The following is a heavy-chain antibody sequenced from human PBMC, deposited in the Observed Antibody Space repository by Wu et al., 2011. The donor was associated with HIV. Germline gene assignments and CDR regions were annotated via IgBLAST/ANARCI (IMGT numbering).Heavy chain of an antibody. CDR2: IIPIFGTA. J-gene: IGHJ4*02. D-gene: IGHD4-17*01. V-gene: IGHV1-69*01. CDR1: GGTFSSYA. Sequence: QVQLVQSGAEVREPGSSVKVSCKASGGTFSSYAISWVRQAPGQGLEWMGGIIPIFGTANYAQKFQGRVTITADESTITAYMELSSLRSDDTAVYYCARDPDYGDYQNFDYWAREPWSPSPQ. CDR3: ARDPDYGDYQNFDY.